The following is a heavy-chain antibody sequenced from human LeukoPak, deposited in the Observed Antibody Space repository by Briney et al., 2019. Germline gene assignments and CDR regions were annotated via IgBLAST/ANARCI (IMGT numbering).Heavy chain of an antibody. CDR2: ITTSGSTR. D-gene: IGHD3-22*01. V-gene: IGHV3-48*03. Sequence: PGGSLRLSCAASGFTFSSYEMNWVRQAPGRGLEWFSYITTSGSTRYYADSVKGRFTISRDNAKNSLYLQMNSLRAEDTAVYYCARDRDPGYYDTNGYRRVNAFDTWGQGTMVTVSS. CDR3: ARDRDPGYYDTNGYRRVNAFDT. CDR1: GFTFSSYE. J-gene: IGHJ3*02.